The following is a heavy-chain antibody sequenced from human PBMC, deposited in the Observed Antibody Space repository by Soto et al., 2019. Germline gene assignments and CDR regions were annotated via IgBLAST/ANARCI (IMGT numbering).Heavy chain of an antibody. D-gene: IGHD1-1*01. J-gene: IGHJ3*02. Sequence: LRLSCAAAGFTFSSYDMHWVLQATGKGLEWVSAIGTAGDPYYPGSVKGRFTISRENAKNSLYLQMNSLRAGDTAVYYCARGGRGYSRDAFDIWGQGTMVTVS. CDR1: GFTFSSYD. V-gene: IGHV3-13*05. CDR2: IGTAGDP. CDR3: ARGGRGYSRDAFDI.